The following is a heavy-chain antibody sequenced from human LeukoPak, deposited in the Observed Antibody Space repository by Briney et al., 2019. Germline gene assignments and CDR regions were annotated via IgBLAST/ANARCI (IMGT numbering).Heavy chain of an antibody. CDR2: ISYDGNNK. CDR1: GFTFSSYA. CDR3: ARLPVLRYFDWHPYYFDY. J-gene: IGHJ4*02. Sequence: GGSLRLSCAASGFTFSSYAMHWVRQAPGKGLEWVALISYDGNNKYYANSVKGRFTISRDNSKNPLYLQMNSLRAEDTAVYYCARLPVLRYFDWHPYYFDYWGQGTLVTVSS. D-gene: IGHD3-9*01. V-gene: IGHV3-30*04.